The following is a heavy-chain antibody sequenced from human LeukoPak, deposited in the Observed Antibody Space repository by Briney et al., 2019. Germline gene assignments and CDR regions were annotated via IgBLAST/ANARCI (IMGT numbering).Heavy chain of an antibody. Sequence: PSETLSLTCTVSGVSISSYYWSWIRQPPGKGLEWMGYIYYSGSTNYNPSLKSRVTISVDTSKNQFSLKLSSVTAADTAVYYCAREFYSSGWYYYFDYWGQGTLVTVSS. CDR1: GVSISSYY. CDR2: IYYSGST. J-gene: IGHJ4*02. CDR3: AREFYSSGWYYYFDY. D-gene: IGHD6-19*01. V-gene: IGHV4-59*01.